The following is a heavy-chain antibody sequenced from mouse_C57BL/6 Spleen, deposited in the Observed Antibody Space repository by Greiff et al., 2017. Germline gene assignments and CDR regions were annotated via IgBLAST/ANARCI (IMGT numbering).Heavy chain of an antibody. D-gene: IGHD2-4*01. J-gene: IGHJ2*01. CDR3: ARGYDYDGGSFDY. V-gene: IGHV3-6*01. CDR2: ISYDGSN. CDR1: GYSITSGYY. Sequence: ESGPGLVKPSQSLSLTCSVTGYSITSGYYWNWIRQFPGNKLEWMGYISYDGSNNYNPSLKNRISITRDTSKNQFFLKLNSVTTEDTATYYCARGYDYDGGSFDYWGQGTTLTVSS.